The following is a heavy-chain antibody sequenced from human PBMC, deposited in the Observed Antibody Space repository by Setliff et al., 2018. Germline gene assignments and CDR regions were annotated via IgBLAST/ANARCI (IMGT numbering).Heavy chain of an antibody. CDR2: ISKSSSYI. J-gene: IGHJ4*02. CDR1: GFTFSRYS. D-gene: IGHD6-6*01. CDR3: ARGSSSYDY. V-gene: IGHV3-21*01. Sequence: GGSLRLSCAASGFTFSRYSMTWVRQAPGKGLEWVSSISKSSSYIYYADSVKGRFAVSRDNADNSLYLQMNSLRAEDTAVYYCARGSSSYDYWGQGTLVTVSS.